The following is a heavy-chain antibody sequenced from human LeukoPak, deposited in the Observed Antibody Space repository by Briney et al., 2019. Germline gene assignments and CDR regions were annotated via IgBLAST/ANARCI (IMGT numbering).Heavy chain of an antibody. Sequence: PGGSLRLSCAASGFTFSSYSMNWVRQAPGKGLEWVSSISSSSSYIYYADSVKGRFTISRDNAKNSLYLQMNSLRAEDTAVYYCARFQGYSSSWSCWFDPWGQGTLVTVSS. J-gene: IGHJ5*02. CDR1: GFTFSSYS. V-gene: IGHV3-21*01. CDR3: ARFQGYSSSWSCWFDP. CDR2: ISSSSSYI. D-gene: IGHD6-13*01.